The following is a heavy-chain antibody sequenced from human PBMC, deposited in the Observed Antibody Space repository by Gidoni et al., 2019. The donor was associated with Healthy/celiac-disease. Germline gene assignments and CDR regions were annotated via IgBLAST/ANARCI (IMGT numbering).Heavy chain of an antibody. CDR2: FYYSGST. J-gene: IGHJ4*02. CDR3: ARGKDGCPDY. CDR1: GRSISSYS. V-gene: IGHV4-59*01. Sequence: QVQPQESCPGLVKPSETRSLTRTVSGRSISSYSWSWIRQPHGKGLEWLGYFYYSGSTNHNPSLKSRVTMSVDTSKNQFALKLSSVTAAETAVYYCARGKDGCPDYWGQGTLVTVSS. D-gene: IGHD2-15*01.